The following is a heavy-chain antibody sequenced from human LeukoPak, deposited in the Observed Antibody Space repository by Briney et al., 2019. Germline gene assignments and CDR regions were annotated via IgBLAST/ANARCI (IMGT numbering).Heavy chain of an antibody. Sequence: GGSLRLSCAASGFTFSSYAMSWVRQAPGKGLEWVSVISGSGDSTNCADSVKGRYTISRDNSKNTLYLQMNSLRAEDTAVYYCATKGGGYCSGGSCYIFNYWGQGTLVTVSS. D-gene: IGHD2-15*01. CDR3: ATKGGGYCSGGSCYIFNY. CDR2: ISGSGDST. J-gene: IGHJ4*02. CDR1: GFTFSSYA. V-gene: IGHV3-23*01.